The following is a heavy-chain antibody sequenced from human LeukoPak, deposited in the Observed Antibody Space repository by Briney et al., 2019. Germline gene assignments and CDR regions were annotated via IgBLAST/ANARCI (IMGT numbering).Heavy chain of an antibody. CDR3: AKASGYSSGWYWFDP. D-gene: IGHD6-19*01. J-gene: IGHJ5*02. CDR1: GFTFSSYA. V-gene: IGHV3-23*01. CDR2: ISGSGGST. Sequence: PGGSLRLSCAASGFTFSSYAMSWVRQAPRKGLEWVSAISGSGGSTYYADSVKGRFTISRDNSKNTLYLQMNSLRAEDTAVYYCAKASGYSSGWYWFDPWGQGTLVTVSS.